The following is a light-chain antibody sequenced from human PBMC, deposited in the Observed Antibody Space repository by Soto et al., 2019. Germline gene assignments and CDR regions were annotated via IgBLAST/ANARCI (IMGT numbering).Light chain of an antibody. CDR2: GNS. CDR3: QSYDSSLSGRVV. J-gene: IGLJ2*01. CDR1: SSNIGAGYD. V-gene: IGLV1-40*01. Sequence: QSVLTQAPSVSGAPGQRVTISCTGSSSNIGAGYDVHWYQQLPGTAPKLLIYGNSNRPSGVPDRFSGSKSGTSASLAITGLQAEVEADYYCQSYDSSLSGRVVFGGGTKLTVL.